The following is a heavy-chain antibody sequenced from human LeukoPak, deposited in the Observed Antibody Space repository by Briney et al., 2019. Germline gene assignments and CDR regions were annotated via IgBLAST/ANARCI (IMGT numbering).Heavy chain of an antibody. Sequence: GGSLRLSCAASGFTFSSYAMNWVRQAPGKGLEWVSSISSSSSYIYYADSVKGRFTISRDNAKNSLYLQMNSLRAEDTAVYYCARDLPSHFWSGYYDYYYGMDVWGQGTTVTVSS. J-gene: IGHJ6*02. CDR3: ARDLPSHFWSGYYDYYYGMDV. D-gene: IGHD3-3*02. CDR2: ISSSSSYI. V-gene: IGHV3-21*01. CDR1: GFTFSSYA.